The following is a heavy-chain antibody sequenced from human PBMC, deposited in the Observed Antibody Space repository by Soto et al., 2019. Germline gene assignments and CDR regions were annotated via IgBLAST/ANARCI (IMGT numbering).Heavy chain of an antibody. V-gene: IGHV4-59*11. CDR1: GGSISNHY. CDR3: TRANWYSEY. J-gene: IGHJ4*02. CDR2: IYYNGNS. Sequence: QVQLQESGPGLVKPSETLSLTCSVSGGSISNHYWSWIRQPPGKGLELIGYIYYNGNSNYNPSLKSRVTMSVDTSTNQISLKLTTVTAADTAVYYCTRANWYSEYWGQGTLVTVSS. D-gene: IGHD7-27*01.